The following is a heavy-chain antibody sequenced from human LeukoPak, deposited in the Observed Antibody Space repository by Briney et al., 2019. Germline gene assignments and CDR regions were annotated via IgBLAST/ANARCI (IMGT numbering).Heavy chain of an antibody. Sequence: GGSLRLSCAASGFTFSSYAVSGVRKAPGKGLDWDSAISGSGGSTYYADPVKGRFTISRDNSKNTLYLQMNSLRAEDTAVYYCAKDDIAYGMDVWGQGTTVTVSS. J-gene: IGHJ6*02. V-gene: IGHV3-23*01. D-gene: IGHD2-15*01. CDR1: GFTFSSYA. CDR3: AKDDIAYGMDV. CDR2: ISGSGGST.